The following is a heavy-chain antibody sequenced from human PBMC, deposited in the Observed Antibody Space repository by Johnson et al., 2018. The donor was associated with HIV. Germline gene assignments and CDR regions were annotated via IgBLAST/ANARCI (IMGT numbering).Heavy chain of an antibody. V-gene: IGHV3-53*01. CDR3: AKVLESAAGM. J-gene: IGHJ3*01. D-gene: IGHD6-13*01. Sequence: VQLVESGGGLIQPGGSLRLSCAASGFTVSSNYMSWVRQAPGKGLEWVSVIYSGGSTYYADSVKGRFTISRYNSKNTLYLQMNSLRAEDWVVYYCAKVLESAAGMWGEGTMVTVSS. CDR2: IYSGGST. CDR1: GFTVSSNY.